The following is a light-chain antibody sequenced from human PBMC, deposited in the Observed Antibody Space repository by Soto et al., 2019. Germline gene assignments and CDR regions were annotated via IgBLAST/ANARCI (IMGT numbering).Light chain of an antibody. CDR2: GAS. CDR1: QSLSRNY. J-gene: IGKJ1*01. CDR3: QRYGPSTT. Sequence: EIVLTQSPGTLSLSPGERATLSCRASQSLSRNYLAWYQQNPGQAPRLLIYGASSRATAIPDRFSGSGSGTYFTLTISRLEPEDFTVYYCQRYGPSTTFGQGTKVEIK. V-gene: IGKV3-20*01.